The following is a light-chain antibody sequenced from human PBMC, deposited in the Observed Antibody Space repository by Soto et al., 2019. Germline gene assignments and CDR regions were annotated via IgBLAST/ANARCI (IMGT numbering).Light chain of an antibody. Sequence: AIRMTQSPSSFSASTGDRVTITCRASQGMSSYLAWYQQKPGKAPKLLIYAASTLQSGVPSRFSGSGSGTDFTLTISCLQSEDFATYYCQQYYSYPPTFGKGTKLEIK. CDR3: QQYYSYPPT. CDR1: QGMSSY. CDR2: AAS. J-gene: IGKJ2*01. V-gene: IGKV1-8*01.